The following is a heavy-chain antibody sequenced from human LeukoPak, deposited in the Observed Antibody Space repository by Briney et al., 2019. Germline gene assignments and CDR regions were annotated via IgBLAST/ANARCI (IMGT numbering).Heavy chain of an antibody. CDR3: ARGRIAAAKNGMDV. D-gene: IGHD6-13*01. CDR1: GVSISSGGHS. J-gene: IGHJ6*02. Sequence: SETLSLTCAVSGVSISSGGHSWSWIRQPPGKGLEWIGYMYHSGNSYYNPSLKSRVTISVDRSKNQFSLKLSSVTAADTAVYYCARGRIAAAKNGMDVWGQGTTVTVSS. CDR2: MYHSGNS. V-gene: IGHV4-30-2*01.